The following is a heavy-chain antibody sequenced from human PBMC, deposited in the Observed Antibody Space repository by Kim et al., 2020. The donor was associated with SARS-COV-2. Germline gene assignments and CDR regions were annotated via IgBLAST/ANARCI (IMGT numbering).Heavy chain of an antibody. V-gene: IGHV1-69*06. CDR2: IIPIFGTA. J-gene: IGHJ3*02. D-gene: IGHD3-22*01. CDR1: GGTFSSYA. Sequence: SVKVSCKASGGTFSSYAISWVRQAPGQGLEWMGGIIPIFGTANYAQKFQGRVTITADKSTSTAYMELSSLRSEDTAVYYCARDPIDSSGTPSPFDIWGQGTMVTVSS. CDR3: ARDPIDSSGTPSPFDI.